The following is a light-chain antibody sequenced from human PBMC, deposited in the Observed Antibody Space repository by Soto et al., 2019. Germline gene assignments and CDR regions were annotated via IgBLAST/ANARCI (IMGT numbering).Light chain of an antibody. CDR2: DAS. CDR3: QQSFSVPPT. Sequence: DIQMTHSPSTLSGSVLYIVTITFRASQTIISWLAWYQQKPGKAPKILIYDASSLESGVPSGFSGSGSGTNFSLTISNLQPEDFATYYCQQSFSVPPTFGQGTRLEI. V-gene: IGKV1-5*01. J-gene: IGKJ5*01. CDR1: QTIISW.